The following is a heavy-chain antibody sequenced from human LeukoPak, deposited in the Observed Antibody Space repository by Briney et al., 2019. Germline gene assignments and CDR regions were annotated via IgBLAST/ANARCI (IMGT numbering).Heavy chain of an antibody. Sequence: PGRTLRLSCAASGFTFSSDAMHWVRQAPRKGLEWVAVICIDGSNENYADSVKGRFTISRDNSKNTLFLQMNSLRAEDTAVYYCARVPYSSAWYLDYWGQGNLVTVSS. CDR2: ICIDGSNE. J-gene: IGHJ4*02. CDR1: GFTFSSDA. CDR3: ARVPYSSAWYLDY. V-gene: IGHV3-33*01. D-gene: IGHD6-19*01.